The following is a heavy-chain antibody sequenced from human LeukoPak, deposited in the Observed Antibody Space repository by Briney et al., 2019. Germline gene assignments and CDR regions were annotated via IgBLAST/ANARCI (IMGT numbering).Heavy chain of an antibody. Sequence: GGSLRLSCAASGFTFSSYSMNWVRQAPGKGLEWVSSISSSSSYIYYADSAKGRFTISRDNAKNSLYLQMNSLRAEDTAVYYCAKDQMTTVPFDYWGQGTLVTVSS. D-gene: IGHD4-17*01. CDR1: GFTFSSYS. J-gene: IGHJ4*02. V-gene: IGHV3-21*04. CDR3: AKDQMTTVPFDY. CDR2: ISSSSSYI.